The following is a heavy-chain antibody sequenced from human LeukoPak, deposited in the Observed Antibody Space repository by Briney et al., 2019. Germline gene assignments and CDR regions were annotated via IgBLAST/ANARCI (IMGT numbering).Heavy chain of an antibody. V-gene: IGHV3-21*01. D-gene: IGHD3/OR15-3a*01. J-gene: IGHJ4*01. CDR2: ISSSSSYI. CDR1: GFTFSSYS. Sequence: PGGSLRLSCAASGFTFSSYSMNWVRQAPGKGLEWVSSISSSSSYIYYADSVKGRFTISRDNAKNSLYLQMNSLRAEDTAVYYCARDVTARGTGVGYWGQGTLVTGSS. CDR3: ARDVTARGTGVGY.